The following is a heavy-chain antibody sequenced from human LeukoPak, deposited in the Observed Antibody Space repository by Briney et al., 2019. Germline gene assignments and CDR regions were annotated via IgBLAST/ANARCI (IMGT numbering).Heavy chain of an antibody. V-gene: IGHV3-23*01. Sequence: GGTLRLSCAASGFTFSSYGMSWVRQAPGKGLEWVSAITGSADITYYADSVKGRFTISRDNAKNSLYLQMNSLRAEDTAVYYCARDLGIGYWGQGTLVTVSS. CDR1: GFTFSSYG. CDR2: ITGSADIT. CDR3: ARDLGIGY. J-gene: IGHJ4*02.